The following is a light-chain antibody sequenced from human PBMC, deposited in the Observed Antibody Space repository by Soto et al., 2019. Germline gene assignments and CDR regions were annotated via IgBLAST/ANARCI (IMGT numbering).Light chain of an antibody. V-gene: IGKV2-28*01. Sequence: EIVMTQSPLSLSVTPGEPASISCRSSQSLLHSDGYNYLDWYLQKPGQSPQFLIYLGSNRASGVSDRFSGSGSGTDFTLKISRVEAEDVGVYYCMQDLQTPYTFGQGTKLEIK. J-gene: IGKJ2*01. CDR1: QSLLHSDGYNY. CDR3: MQDLQTPYT. CDR2: LGS.